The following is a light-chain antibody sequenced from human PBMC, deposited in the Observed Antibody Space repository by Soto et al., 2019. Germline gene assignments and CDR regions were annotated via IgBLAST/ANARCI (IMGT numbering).Light chain of an antibody. Sequence: QSALTQPASVSGSPGQSITISCTGTSSDVGRYNLVSWYQQYPGKAPKLMIYEGSKRPSGVSNRFSGSKSGNTASLTISGLQAEDEADYFCCSYAGSGSYVLGTGTKLTVL. CDR1: SSDVGRYNL. V-gene: IGLV2-23*01. CDR2: EGS. J-gene: IGLJ1*01. CDR3: CSYAGSGSYV.